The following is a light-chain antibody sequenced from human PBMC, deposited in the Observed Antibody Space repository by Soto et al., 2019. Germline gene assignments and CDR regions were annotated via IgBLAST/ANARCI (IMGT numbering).Light chain of an antibody. CDR3: QVWDSIIDHPG. CDR2: DDS. V-gene: IGLV3-21*02. CDR1: NSGSKS. Sequence: SYELTQPPSVSVAPGQTARITCGGTNSGSKSVHWYQQKPGQAPVLVVYDDSDRPSGIPERFAGSNSGNTATLTIRRVEAGDEADYYCQVWDSIIDHPGFGGGTKGTVL. J-gene: IGLJ3*02.